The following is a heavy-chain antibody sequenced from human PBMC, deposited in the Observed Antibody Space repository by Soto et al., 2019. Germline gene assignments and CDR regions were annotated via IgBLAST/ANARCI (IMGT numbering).Heavy chain of an antibody. CDR3: ASLYYYDSSGLYYFDY. Sequence: SVKVSCKASGGTFSSYTISWVRQAPGQGLEWMGRIIPILGIANYAQKFQGRVTITADKSTSTAYMELSSLRSEDTAVYYCASLYYYDSSGLYYFDYWGQGTLVTVSS. D-gene: IGHD3-22*01. CDR2: IIPILGIA. CDR1: GGTFSSYT. V-gene: IGHV1-69*02. J-gene: IGHJ4*02.